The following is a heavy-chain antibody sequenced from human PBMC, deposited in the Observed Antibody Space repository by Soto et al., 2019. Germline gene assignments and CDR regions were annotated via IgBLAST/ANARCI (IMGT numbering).Heavy chain of an antibody. J-gene: IGHJ4*02. Sequence: SETLSLTCTVSGGSISSSSYYWGWIRQPPGKGLEWIGSIYYSGSTYYNPSLKSRVTISVDTSKNQFSLKLSSVTAADTAVYYCARRVDFWSGYDYWGQGTLVTVSS. D-gene: IGHD3-3*01. V-gene: IGHV4-39*01. CDR2: IYYSGST. CDR3: ARRVDFWSGYDY. CDR1: GGSISSSSYY.